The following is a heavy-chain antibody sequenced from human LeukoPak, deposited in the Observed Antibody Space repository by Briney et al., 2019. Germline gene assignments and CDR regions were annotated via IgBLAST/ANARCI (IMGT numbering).Heavy chain of an antibody. V-gene: IGHV1-2*02. CDR2: INPNSGGT. CDR3: ARVNYYDSSGYYYYYYYMDV. J-gene: IGHJ6*03. CDR1: GYTFISYA. Sequence: ASVKVSCKASGYTFISYAMNWVRQAPGQGLEWMGWINPNSGGTNYAQKFQGRVTMTRDTSISTAYMELSRLRSDDTAVYYCARVNYYDSSGYYYYYYYMDVWGKGTTVTVSS. D-gene: IGHD3-22*01.